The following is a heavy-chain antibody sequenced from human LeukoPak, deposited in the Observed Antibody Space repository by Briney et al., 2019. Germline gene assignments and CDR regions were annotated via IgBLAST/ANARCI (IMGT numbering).Heavy chain of an antibody. J-gene: IGHJ4*02. D-gene: IGHD5-18*01. CDR1: GGSFSGYY. Sequence: KSSETLSLTCAVYGGSFSGYYWSWIRQPPGKGLEWIGEINHSGSTNYNPSLKSRVTISVDTSKNQFSLKLSSVTAADTAVYYCARGRSMEFAVDTAMVPLYYFDYWGQGTLVTVSS. CDR2: INHSGST. CDR3: ARGRSMEFAVDTAMVPLYYFDY. V-gene: IGHV4-34*01.